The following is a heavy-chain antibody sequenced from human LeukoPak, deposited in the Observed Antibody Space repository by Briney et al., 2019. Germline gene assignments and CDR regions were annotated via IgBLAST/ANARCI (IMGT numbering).Heavy chain of an antibody. Sequence: ASVKVSCKASGYTFTYHGIAWVRQAPGQGLEWMGWISAYNGDTIYAQKVQGRVTMTTDTSTTTAYMELRSLTSDDTALYYCARDPSNTSGRYQYFDLWGRGTLVTVSS. D-gene: IGHD6-19*01. CDR2: ISAYNGDT. CDR3: ARDPSNTSGRYQYFDL. CDR1: GYTFTYHG. V-gene: IGHV1-18*01. J-gene: IGHJ2*01.